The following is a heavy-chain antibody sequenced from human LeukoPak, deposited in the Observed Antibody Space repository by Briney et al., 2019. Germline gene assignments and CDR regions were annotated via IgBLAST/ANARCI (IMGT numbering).Heavy chain of an antibody. CDR3: ARGSSRYSYGYLDY. J-gene: IGHJ4*02. V-gene: IGHV3-23*01. D-gene: IGHD5-18*01. CDR2: ISGSAVVT. CDR1: AFTFSSYA. Sequence: GGSLRLSCAASAFTFSSYAMTWVRQAPGKGLEWVSAISGSAVVTYYADSVKGRFTTSRDNSKNTLYLQMISLRAEDTGVYYCARGSSRYSYGYLDYWGQGTLVTVSS.